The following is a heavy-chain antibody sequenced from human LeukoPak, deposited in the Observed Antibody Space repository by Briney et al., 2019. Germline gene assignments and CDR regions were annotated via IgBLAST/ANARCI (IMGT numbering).Heavy chain of an antibody. CDR3: ARAEGLAAAGTTVGAFDI. Sequence: ASVKVSCKASGYTFTSYGISWVRQAPGQGLEWMGWISAYNGNTNYAQKLQGRVTMTTDTSTSTAYMELRSMRSDDTAVYYCARAEGLAAAGTTVGAFDIWGQGTMVTVSS. D-gene: IGHD6-13*01. J-gene: IGHJ3*02. CDR2: ISAYNGNT. CDR1: GYTFTSYG. V-gene: IGHV1-18*01.